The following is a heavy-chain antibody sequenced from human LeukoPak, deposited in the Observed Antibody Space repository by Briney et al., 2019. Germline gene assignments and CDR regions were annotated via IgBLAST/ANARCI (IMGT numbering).Heavy chain of an antibody. CDR1: GFTVSSNY. Sequence: RAGGSLRLSCAASGFTVSSNYMSWVRQAPGKGLEWASVIYSGGSTYYAGSVKGRFTISRDNSKNTLYLQMNSLRAEDTAVYYCARTPYSSGWYYFDYWGQGTLVTVSS. CDR3: ARTPYSSGWYYFDY. CDR2: IYSGGST. D-gene: IGHD6-19*01. V-gene: IGHV3-66*02. J-gene: IGHJ4*02.